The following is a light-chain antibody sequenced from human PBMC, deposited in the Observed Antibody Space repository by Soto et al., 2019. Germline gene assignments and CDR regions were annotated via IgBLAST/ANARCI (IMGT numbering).Light chain of an antibody. CDR1: NSNIGAPFD. Sequence: QSVLTQPPSVSGAPGQRVTISCTGSNSNIGAPFDVHWYQQLPGTAPKLLIYGNNNRPSGVPDRFSASKSGTSASLAITGLQAEDEGDYYCQSYDSSMTGLFGGGTKLTVL. CDR2: GNN. J-gene: IGLJ2*01. CDR3: QSYDSSMTGL. V-gene: IGLV1-40*01.